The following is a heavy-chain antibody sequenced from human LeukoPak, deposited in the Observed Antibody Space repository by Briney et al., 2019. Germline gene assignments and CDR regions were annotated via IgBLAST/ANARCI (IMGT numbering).Heavy chain of an antibody. CDR2: IWYDGSNK. Sequence: GGSLRLSCAASGFTFSSYGMHWVRQAPGKGLEWVAVIWYDGSNKYYADSVKGRFTISRDNSKNTLYLQMNSLRAEDTAVYYCARDRLVVVRNWFDPWGQGTLVTVSP. D-gene: IGHD3-22*01. CDR1: GFTFSSYG. J-gene: IGHJ5*02. V-gene: IGHV3-33*01. CDR3: ARDRLVVVRNWFDP.